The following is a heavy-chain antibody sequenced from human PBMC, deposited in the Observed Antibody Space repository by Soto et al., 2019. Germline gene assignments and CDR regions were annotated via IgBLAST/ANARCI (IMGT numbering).Heavy chain of an antibody. Sequence: QVQLVESGGGVVQPGVSLRLSCAASGFTFSRYAMHWVRQAPGKGLEWLAILSYDGVNNYYADSVRGRFTISRDNSKSTFYLLMNNLKPDDTAVYYCARQILVAAGLNSPFDYWGQGTLVSLSS. D-gene: IGHD6-13*01. J-gene: IGHJ4*02. V-gene: IGHV3-30-3*01. CDR3: ARQILVAAGLNSPFDY. CDR1: GFTFSRYA. CDR2: LSYDGVNN.